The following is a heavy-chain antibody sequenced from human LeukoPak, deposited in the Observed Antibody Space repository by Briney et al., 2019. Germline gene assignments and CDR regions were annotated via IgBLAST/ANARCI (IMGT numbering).Heavy chain of an antibody. D-gene: IGHD5-24*01. Sequence: PGGSLRLSCAVSGLRFGSFWMSWVRQAPGKGLEWVANINQDGSEKYFVDSVRGRFTISRDNSKNSLHLQMNTLRAEDTAVYYCARERDGRFIDYWGQGTLVTVSS. V-gene: IGHV3-7*01. CDR3: ARERDGRFIDY. J-gene: IGHJ4*02. CDR1: GLRFGSFW. CDR2: INQDGSEK.